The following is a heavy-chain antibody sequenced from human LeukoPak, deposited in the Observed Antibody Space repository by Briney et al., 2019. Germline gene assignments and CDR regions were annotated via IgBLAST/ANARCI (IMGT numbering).Heavy chain of an antibody. V-gene: IGHV3-23*01. CDR2: FSESGGRT. CDR3: AKGGWLEY. Sequence: GGSLRLSCTASGFTFGDYAMSWVRQAPGKGLEWVSVFSESGGRTYYADSVKGRFTISRDTPKNTLYLQMNSLRAEDTAVYYCAKGGWLEYWGQGTLVTVSS. D-gene: IGHD6-19*01. J-gene: IGHJ4*02. CDR1: GFTFGDYA.